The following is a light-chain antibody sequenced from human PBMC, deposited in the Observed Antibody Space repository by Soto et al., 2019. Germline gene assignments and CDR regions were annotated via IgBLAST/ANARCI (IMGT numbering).Light chain of an antibody. J-gene: IGKJ4*01. CDR2: GAS. Sequence: EIVLTQSPCTLSLSPGERATLSCRASQSISSSYLAWYQQKPGQAPRLLIYGASSRATGIPDRFSGSGSETDFTLTISRLESEDFALYHCQQYGSSPLTFGGGTKVEIK. CDR1: QSISSSY. V-gene: IGKV3-20*01. CDR3: QQYGSSPLT.